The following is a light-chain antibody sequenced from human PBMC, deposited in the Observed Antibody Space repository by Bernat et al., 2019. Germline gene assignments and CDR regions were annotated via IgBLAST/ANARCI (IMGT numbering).Light chain of an antibody. CDR1: QSLLHSNGYNY. CDR3: MQALQTPWT. J-gene: IGKJ1*01. Sequence: DIVMTQSPLSLPVTPGEPASISCRSSQSLLHSNGYNYLDWYLQKPGQSPQLRSYLGSNRASGVPDRFSGSGSGTDFTLKISRVEAEDVGVSYCMQALQTPWTFGQGTKVEIQ. CDR2: LGS. V-gene: IGKV2-28*01.